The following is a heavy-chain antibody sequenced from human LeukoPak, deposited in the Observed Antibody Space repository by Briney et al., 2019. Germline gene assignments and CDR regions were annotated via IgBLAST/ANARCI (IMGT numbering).Heavy chain of an antibody. D-gene: IGHD2-15*01. CDR1: GFTFSSYG. CDR3: AKFSEYCSGGSCFDAFDI. Sequence: SGGSLRLSCAASGFTFSSYGMHWVRQAPGKGLEWVAFIRYDGSNKYYADSVKGRFTISRDNSKNTLYLQMNSLRAGDTAVYYCAKFSEYCSGGSCFDAFDIWGQGTMVTVSS. J-gene: IGHJ3*02. CDR2: IRYDGSNK. V-gene: IGHV3-30*02.